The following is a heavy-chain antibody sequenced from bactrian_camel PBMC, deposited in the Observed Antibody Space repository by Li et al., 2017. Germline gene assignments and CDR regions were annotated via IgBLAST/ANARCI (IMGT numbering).Heavy chain of an antibody. CDR2: IARGGDT. V-gene: IGHV3S53*01. D-gene: IGHD1*01. CDR3: AAVRACPTLSLRSETYYY. J-gene: IGHJ4*01. CDR1: AYTGGPFY. Sequence: HVQLVESGGGSVQAGGSLRLSCAASAYTGGPFYMAYFRQAPGKEREGVAAIARGGDTTYIDSVKGRFTISVDKSDYTLYLQMNSLKPEDTAMYYCAAVRACPTLSLRSETYYYWGQGTQVTVS.